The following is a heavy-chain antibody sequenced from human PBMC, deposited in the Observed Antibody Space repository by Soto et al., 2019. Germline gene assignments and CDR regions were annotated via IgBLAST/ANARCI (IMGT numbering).Heavy chain of an antibody. J-gene: IGHJ6*02. CDR3: ARGQGHYQGMDV. Sequence: SETLSLTCTVSGGSINIYYWSWMRQPPGEGLEWIGYIYYSGSTNYNPSLKSRVTMSVDTSKNQFSLKLSSVTAADTAVYYCARGQGHYQGMDVWGQGTTVTVSS. V-gene: IGHV4-59*01. CDR1: GGSINIYY. CDR2: IYYSGST.